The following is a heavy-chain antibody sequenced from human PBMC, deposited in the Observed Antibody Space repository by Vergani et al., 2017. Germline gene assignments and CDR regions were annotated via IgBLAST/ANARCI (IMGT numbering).Heavy chain of an antibody. J-gene: IGHJ4*02. CDR2: ISGSGGST. Sequence: EVQLLESGGGLVQPGGSLRLSCAASGFTFSSYAMSWVRQAPGKGLEWVSAISGSGGSTYYADSVKGRFTISRDNSKNTLYLQMNSLRAEDTAVYYCTTDGGPGYSSSWYKYYFDYWGQGTLVTVSS. CDR3: TTDGGPGYSSSWYKYYFDY. V-gene: IGHV3-23*01. CDR1: GFTFSSYA. D-gene: IGHD6-13*01.